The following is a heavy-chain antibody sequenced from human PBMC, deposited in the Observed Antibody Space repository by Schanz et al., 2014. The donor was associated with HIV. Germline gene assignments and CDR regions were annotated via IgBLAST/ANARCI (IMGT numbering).Heavy chain of an antibody. D-gene: IGHD5-18*01. J-gene: IGHJ4*02. CDR1: GFTFSSYG. Sequence: QVQLVESGGGVVQPGRSLRLSCAASGFTFSSYGMHWVRQAPGKGLEWVAVIWYDGSNKYYADSVKGRFTISRDNSKNTLYLQMSSLRAEDTAVYYCAREGATGYITYWGQGTLVTVSS. V-gene: IGHV3-33*01. CDR2: IWYDGSNK. CDR3: AREGATGYITY.